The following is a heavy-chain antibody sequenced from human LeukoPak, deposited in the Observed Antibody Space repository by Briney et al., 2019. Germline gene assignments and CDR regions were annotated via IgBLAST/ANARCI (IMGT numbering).Heavy chain of an antibody. CDR1: GYTFTDYY. CDR2: INPNSGDT. J-gene: IGHJ4*02. Sequence: GASVKVSFKASGYTFTDYYMHWVRQAPGQGCEWMGWINPNSGDTNYAQKFQGRVTMTRDTSISTAHMELSRLRSDDTAVYYCARANFLYCSSTTCLFDYWGQGTLVIVSS. CDR3: ARANFLYCSSTTCLFDY. V-gene: IGHV1-2*02. D-gene: IGHD2-2*01.